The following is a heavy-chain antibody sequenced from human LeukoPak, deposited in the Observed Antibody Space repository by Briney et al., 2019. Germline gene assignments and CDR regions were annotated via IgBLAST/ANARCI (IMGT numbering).Heavy chain of an antibody. D-gene: IGHD3-3*01. V-gene: IGHV1-18*01. CDR1: GYSFVLYG. J-gene: IGHJ3*02. CDR2: ISGSTGDT. Sequence: ASVKVSCKASGYSFVLYGISWVRQAPGEGREWMGWISGSTGDTNYAQKFQGRVTMTADTSSSTAYMELRSLRFEDTAVYYCATEIFGVVIGGLAYDIWGQGTMVTVSS. CDR3: ATEIFGVVIGGLAYDI.